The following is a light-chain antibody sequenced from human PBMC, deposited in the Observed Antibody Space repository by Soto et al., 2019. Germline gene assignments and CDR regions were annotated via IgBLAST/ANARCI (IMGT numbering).Light chain of an antibody. Sequence: QSALTQPASVSGSPGQSITISCTGTSSDVGGYNYVSWYQQHPGKAPKLMIYEVSDRPSGVSHRFSGSKSGNTASLTISGLQAEDEADYYCSSYTSSTTLSFGGGTKLTVL. CDR3: SSYTSSTTLS. V-gene: IGLV2-14*01. J-gene: IGLJ2*01. CDR1: SSDVGGYNY. CDR2: EVS.